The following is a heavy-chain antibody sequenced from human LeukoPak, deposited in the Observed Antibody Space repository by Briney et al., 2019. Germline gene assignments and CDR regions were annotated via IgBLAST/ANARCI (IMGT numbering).Heavy chain of an antibody. CDR1: GGSISSSSYY. J-gene: IGHJ4*02. V-gene: IGHV4-39*07. Sequence: ASETLSLTCTVSGGSISSSSYYWGWIRQPPGKGLEWIGSIYYSGSTNYNPSLKSRVTISVDTSKNQFSLKLNSVTAADTAVYYCARGIVPEDYWGQGTLVTVSS. CDR2: IYYSGST. D-gene: IGHD2-8*01. CDR3: ARGIVPEDY.